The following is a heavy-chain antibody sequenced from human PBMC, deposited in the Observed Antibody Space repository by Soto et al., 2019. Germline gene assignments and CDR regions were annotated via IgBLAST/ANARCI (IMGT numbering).Heavy chain of an antibody. D-gene: IGHD3-9*01. Sequence: ASVKVSCKASGYTFTSXGISWVRQAPGQGLEWMGWTNPRNGYTNYAQKFQGRVTMTTDTSTSTAYLELRSLRSDDTAVYYCARDWNYDILTGFPPNNGMDVWGQGTTVTVSS. CDR3: ARDWNYDILTGFPPNNGMDV. CDR1: GYTFTSXG. J-gene: IGHJ6*02. V-gene: IGHV1-18*01. CDR2: TNPRNGYT.